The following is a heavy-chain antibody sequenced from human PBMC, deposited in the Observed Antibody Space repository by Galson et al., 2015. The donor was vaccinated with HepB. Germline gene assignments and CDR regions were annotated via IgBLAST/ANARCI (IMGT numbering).Heavy chain of an antibody. V-gene: IGHV3-21*01. Sequence: SLRLSCAASGFTFSSYSMNWVRQAPGKGLEWVSSINSSSSYIYYADSVKGRFTISRDNAKNSLYLQMNSLRAEDTAVYYCARDKGSGGSCQNGWGQGTLVTVSS. J-gene: IGHJ4*02. D-gene: IGHD2-15*01. CDR2: INSSSSYI. CDR1: GFTFSSYS. CDR3: ARDKGSGGSCQNG.